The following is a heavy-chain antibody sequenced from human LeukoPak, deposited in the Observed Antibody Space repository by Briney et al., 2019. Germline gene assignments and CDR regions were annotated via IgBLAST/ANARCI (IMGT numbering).Heavy chain of an antibody. CDR2: INPNSGGT. CDR3: ARVVECSSTSCYTSNAFDI. D-gene: IGHD2-2*02. CDR1: GYTFTGYY. Sequence: ASVKVSCKASGYTFTGYYMHWVRQAPGQGLEWMGWINPNSGGTNYAQKFQGRVTMTRDTSISTAYVELSRLRSDDTAVYYCARVVECSSTSCYTSNAFDIWGQGTMVTGSS. V-gene: IGHV1-2*02. J-gene: IGHJ3*02.